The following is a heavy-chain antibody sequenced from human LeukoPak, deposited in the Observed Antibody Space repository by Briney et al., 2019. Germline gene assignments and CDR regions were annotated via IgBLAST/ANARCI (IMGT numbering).Heavy chain of an antibody. CDR2: ISSSSSFI. V-gene: IGHV3-21*01. D-gene: IGHD4-17*01. CDR1: GFTFSSYS. CDR3: ARDGGHDYGDLSDY. J-gene: IGHJ4*02. Sequence: GGSLRLSCAASGFTFSSYSMNWVRQAPGKGLEWVSSISSSSSFIYYADSAKGRFTISRDNAKNSLYLQMNSLRAEDTAVYYCARDGGHDYGDLSDYWGQGTLVTVTS.